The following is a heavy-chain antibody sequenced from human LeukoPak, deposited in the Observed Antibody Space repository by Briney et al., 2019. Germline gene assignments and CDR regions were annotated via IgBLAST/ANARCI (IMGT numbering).Heavy chain of an antibody. CDR1: GFTVSSNY. CDR3: ASPVAIVGATRAEYFQH. J-gene: IGHJ1*01. V-gene: IGHV3-66*01. D-gene: IGHD1-26*01. CDR2: IYSDDST. Sequence: GRSLRLSCAASGFTVSSNYMSWVRQAPGKWLEWDSVIYSDDSTYYADSVKGRFTISRDNSKTTLYLQRNSLRAEDTAVYYCASPVAIVGATRAEYFQHWGQGTLVTVSS.